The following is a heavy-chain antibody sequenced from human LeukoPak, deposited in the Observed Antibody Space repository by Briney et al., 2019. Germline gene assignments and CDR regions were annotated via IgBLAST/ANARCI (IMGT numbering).Heavy chain of an antibody. V-gene: IGHV4-59*01. CDR1: GGSISSYY. CDR2: IYYSGST. D-gene: IGHD3-22*01. Sequence: PSETLSLTCTVSGGSISSYYWSWIRQPPGKGLEWIGYIYYSGSTNYNPSLKSRVTISVDTSKNQFSLKLSSVTAADTAVYYCARDGYYSDYFDYWGQGTLVTVSS. CDR3: ARDGYYSDYFDY. J-gene: IGHJ4*02.